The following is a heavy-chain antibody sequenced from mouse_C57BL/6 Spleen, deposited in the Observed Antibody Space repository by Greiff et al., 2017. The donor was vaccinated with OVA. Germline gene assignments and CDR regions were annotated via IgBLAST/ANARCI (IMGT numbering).Heavy chain of an antibody. J-gene: IGHJ3*01. Sequence: QVQLQQPGAELVRPGSSVKLSCKASGYTFTSYWMDWVKQRPGQGLEWIGNIYPSDSETHYNQKFKDKATLTVDKSSSTAYMQLSSLTSEDSAVYCCASLTGTAWFAYWGQGTLVTVSA. CDR3: ASLTGTAWFAY. V-gene: IGHV1-61*01. D-gene: IGHD4-1*01. CDR1: GYTFTSYW. CDR2: IYPSDSET.